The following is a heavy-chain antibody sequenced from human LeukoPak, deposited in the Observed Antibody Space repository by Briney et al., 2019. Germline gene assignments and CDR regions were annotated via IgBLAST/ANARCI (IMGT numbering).Heavy chain of an antibody. J-gene: IGHJ4*02. CDR1: AFPFSTYW. V-gene: IGHV3-74*01. Sequence: GGSLRLSCAVGAFPFSTYWMHWVRQAPGKGLVWVSRISPDGRSTTYADSVKGRFTISRDNSKNTLYLQMNSLRAEDTAVYYCAKEQYPPAAAGVSFDYWGQGTLVTVSS. D-gene: IGHD6-13*01. CDR3: AKEQYPPAAAGVSFDY. CDR2: ISPDGRST.